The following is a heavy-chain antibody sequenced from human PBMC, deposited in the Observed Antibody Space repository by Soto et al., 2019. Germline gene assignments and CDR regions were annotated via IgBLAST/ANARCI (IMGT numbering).Heavy chain of an antibody. J-gene: IGHJ6*02. CDR2: IYYSGST. CDR3: ARASGVTGRYYYYGMDV. V-gene: IGHV4-59*01. Sequence: SETLSLTCTVSGGSISSYYWSWIRQPPGKGLEWIGYIYYSGSTNYNPSLKSRVTISVDTSKNQFSLKLSSVTAADTAVYYCARASGVTGRYYYYGMDVWGQGTTVT. CDR1: GGSISSYY.